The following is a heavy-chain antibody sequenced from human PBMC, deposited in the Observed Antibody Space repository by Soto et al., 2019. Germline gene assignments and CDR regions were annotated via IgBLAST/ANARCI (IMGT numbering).Heavy chain of an antibody. Sequence: SETLSLTCTVSGGSISSGCYYWSWIRQHPGKGLEWIGYIYYSGSTYYNPSLKSRVNISVDTSKNQFSLKLSSVTAADTAVYYCSAGTGHSDCDYCGQGTLVTVSS. D-gene: IGHD6-13*01. CDR3: SAGTGHSDCDY. V-gene: IGHV4-31*03. J-gene: IGHJ4*02. CDR2: IYYSGST. CDR1: GGSISSGCYY.